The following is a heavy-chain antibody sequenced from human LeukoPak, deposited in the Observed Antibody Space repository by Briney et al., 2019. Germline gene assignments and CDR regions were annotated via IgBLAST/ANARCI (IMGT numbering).Heavy chain of an antibody. V-gene: IGHV3-23*01. CDR1: GFIFSNHA. J-gene: IGHJ3*02. D-gene: IGHD6-19*01. CDR2: VNSGGGSK. Sequence: GGSLRLSCAASGFIFSNHAMNWVRQAPGKGLEWVAGVNSGGGSKYYTDSVKGRFTISRDNSKNTLYLQMSSLRAEDTAVYYCAKDRSIAVAVADAFDIWGQGTMVTVSS. CDR3: AKDRSIAVAVADAFDI.